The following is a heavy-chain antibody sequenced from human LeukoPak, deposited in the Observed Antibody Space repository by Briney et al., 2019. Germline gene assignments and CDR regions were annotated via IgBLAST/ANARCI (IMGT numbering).Heavy chain of an antibody. D-gene: IGHD6-6*01. CDR2: VDPNTGDT. Sequence: ASVKVSCKTSGYTFTGYYMHWVRQAPGQGLEWMGRVDPNTGDTNYPQNFQGRVTMTRDTSISTAYMELSSLRYDDTAVYYCARGGWGSSPYFDYWGQGTLVTVSS. CDR3: ARGGWGSSPYFDY. V-gene: IGHV1-2*06. J-gene: IGHJ4*02. CDR1: GYTFTGYY.